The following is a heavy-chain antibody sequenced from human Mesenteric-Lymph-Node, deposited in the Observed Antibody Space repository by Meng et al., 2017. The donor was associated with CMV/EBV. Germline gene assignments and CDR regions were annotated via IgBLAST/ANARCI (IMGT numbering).Heavy chain of an antibody. D-gene: IGHD3-3*01. V-gene: IGHV3-11*04. CDR1: GFTFSDYY. CDR2: ISSSGSTI. Sequence: GASLKISCAASGFTFSDYYMSWIRPAPGKGLEWVSYISSSGSTIYYADSVKGRFTISRDNAKNALYLQMNSLRAEDTAVYYCARDKEYYGFWSCNDAVDFWGQGTMVTVSS. J-gene: IGHJ3*01. CDR3: ARDKEYYGFWSCNDAVDF.